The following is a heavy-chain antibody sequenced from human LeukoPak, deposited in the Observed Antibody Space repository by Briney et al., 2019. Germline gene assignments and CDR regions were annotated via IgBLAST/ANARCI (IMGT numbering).Heavy chain of an antibody. Sequence: PGRSLRLSCEASGFTFDDYTMCWVRHAPGKGLEWVAVIWYDGSNKYYADSVKGRFTISRDNSKNTLYLQMNSLRAEDTAVYYCAREPPGSLESNFDYWGQGTLVTVSS. CDR2: IWYDGSNK. V-gene: IGHV3-33*07. CDR3: AREPPGSLESNFDY. CDR1: GFTFDDYT. J-gene: IGHJ4*02. D-gene: IGHD3-3*01.